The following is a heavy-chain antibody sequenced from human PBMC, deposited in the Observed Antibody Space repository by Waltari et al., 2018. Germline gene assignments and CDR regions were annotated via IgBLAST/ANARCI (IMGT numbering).Heavy chain of an antibody. CDR2: IYTSGIT. CDR1: GGSINSGSYY. CDR3: ARVPFYCTNGVCYYYFDY. D-gene: IGHD2-8*01. V-gene: IGHV4-61*02. J-gene: IGHJ4*02. Sequence: QVQLQESGPGLVKPSQTLSLTCTVSGGSINSGSYYWSWIRQPAGKGLEWIGRIYTSGITNYNPSLKSRVTISVDTSKNQFSLKLSSVTAADTAVYYCARVPFYCTNGVCYYYFDYWGQGTLVTVSS.